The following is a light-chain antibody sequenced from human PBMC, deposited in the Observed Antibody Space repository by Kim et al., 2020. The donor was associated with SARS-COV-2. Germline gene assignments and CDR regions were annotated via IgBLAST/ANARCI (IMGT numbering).Light chain of an antibody. CDR3: ETWDSNIQV. CDR1: SGHSNYF. V-gene: IGLV4-60*03. CDR2: VEGSGSY. Sequence: QLVLTQSSSASASLGSSVKLTCTLSSGHSNYFIAWHQQQPGEAPRFLMKVEGSGSYNKGGGVPDRFSGSRSGADRYLIISNLHSEDEADYYCETWDSNIQVFGGGTQLTVL. J-gene: IGLJ3*02.